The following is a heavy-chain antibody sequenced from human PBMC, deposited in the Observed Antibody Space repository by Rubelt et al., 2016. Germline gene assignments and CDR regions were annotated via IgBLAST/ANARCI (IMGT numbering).Heavy chain of an antibody. Sequence: QVQLQESGPGLVKPSETLSLTCTVSGYSISSYYWTWIRQPPGKGLEWIGYIYDSGSTNYNPSLKSRVSISVDTSKNQLSLKLGSVTASDTAGYYCAKDGASSLWGQGTMVTVSS. CDR2: IYDSGST. CDR3: AKDGASSL. J-gene: IGHJ3*01. CDR1: GYSISSYY. D-gene: IGHD3-16*01. V-gene: IGHV4-59*01.